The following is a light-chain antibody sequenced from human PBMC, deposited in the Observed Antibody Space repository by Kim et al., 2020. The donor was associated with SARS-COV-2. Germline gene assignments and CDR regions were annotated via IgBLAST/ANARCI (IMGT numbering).Light chain of an antibody. CDR2: EGS. J-gene: IGKJ1*01. CDR1: HRIDKW. Sequence: ASVGDRVTITCRASHRIDKWLAWYQQKPGKAPKHLIFEGSVSENGVPSRFSGSGFGTEFTLTISSLQPDDFATYYCQQYYGYPGTFGQGTKVDIK. CDR3: QQYYGYPGT. V-gene: IGKV1-5*03.